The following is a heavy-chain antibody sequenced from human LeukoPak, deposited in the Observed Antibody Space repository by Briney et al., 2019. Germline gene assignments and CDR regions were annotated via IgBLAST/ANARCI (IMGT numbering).Heavy chain of an antibody. V-gene: IGHV1-69*13. D-gene: IGHD3-22*01. Sequence: SVKVSCKASGGTFSSYAISWVRQAPGQGLEWMGGIIPIFGTANYAQKFQGRVTITADESTSTAYMELSSLRSEDTAVYYCARDRDYYDSSGYYELAPWGQGTMVTVSS. CDR3: ARDRDYYDSSGYYELAP. CDR1: GGTFSSYA. CDR2: IIPIFGTA. J-gene: IGHJ3*01.